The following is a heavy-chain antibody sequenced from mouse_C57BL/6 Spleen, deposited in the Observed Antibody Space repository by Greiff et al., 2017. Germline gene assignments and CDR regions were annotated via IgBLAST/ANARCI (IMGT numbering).Heavy chain of an antibody. J-gene: IGHJ2*01. Sequence: EVQLQQSGPVLVKPGASVKMSCKASGYTFTDYYMNWVKQSHGKSLEWIGVINPYNGGTSYNQKFKGKATLTVDKSSSTAYMELNSLISEDSAVYYCARGGTGGGYFDYWGQGTTLTVSS. CDR2: INPYNGGT. CDR3: ARGGTGGGYFDY. D-gene: IGHD3-3*01. CDR1: GYTFTDYY. V-gene: IGHV1-19*01.